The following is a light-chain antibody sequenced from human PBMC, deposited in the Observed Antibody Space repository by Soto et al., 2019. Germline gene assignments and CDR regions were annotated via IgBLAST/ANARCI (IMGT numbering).Light chain of an antibody. J-gene: IGLJ3*02. CDR3: QSYDSSLSGWV. V-gene: IGLV1-40*01. Sequence: QPVLTQPPSVSGAPGQRATISCAGSSSNIGAGYDIYWYQQLPGTAPKLLIYGNNNRPSGVPDRFSGSKSGTSASLAITGLQAEDEADYYCQSYDSSLSGWVFGGGTKLTVL. CDR2: GNN. CDR1: SSNIGAGYD.